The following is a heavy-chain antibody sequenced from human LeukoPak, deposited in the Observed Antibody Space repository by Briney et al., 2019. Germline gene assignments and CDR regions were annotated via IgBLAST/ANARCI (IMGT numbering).Heavy chain of an antibody. D-gene: IGHD4-23*01. CDR3: ARESKTYDGSGFYHDS. CDR2: IWPSGTT. CDR1: GDSISTYF. Sequence: SETLSLTCTVSGDSISTYFWSWIRQPAGKGLEWIGRIWPSGTTDHNPSLKSRVTMSLDTSKSQFSLNLWSVTAADTAVYYCARESKTYDGSGFYHDSWGQGTLVTVSS. V-gene: IGHV4-4*07. J-gene: IGHJ4*02.